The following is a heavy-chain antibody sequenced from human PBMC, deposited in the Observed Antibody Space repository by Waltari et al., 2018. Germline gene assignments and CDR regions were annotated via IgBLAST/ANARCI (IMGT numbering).Heavy chain of an antibody. CDR2: ISWDGGST. V-gene: IGHV3-43*01. D-gene: IGHD1-26*01. CDR3: AKGALRRPTLYYYFDY. Sequence: EVQLVESGGVVVQPGGSLRLSCAASGFTFDDSTMHWVRQAPGKGLEWVSLISWDGGSTYYADSVKGRFTISRDNSKNSLYLQMNSLRTEDTALYYCAKGALRRPTLYYYFDYWGQGTLVTVSS. CDR1: GFTFDDST. J-gene: IGHJ4*02.